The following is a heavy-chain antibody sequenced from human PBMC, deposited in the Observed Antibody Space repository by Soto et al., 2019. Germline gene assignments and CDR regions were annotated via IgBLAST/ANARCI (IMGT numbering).Heavy chain of an antibody. Sequence: SETLSLTCTVSGGSISSYYWSWIRQPPGKGLEWIGYIYYSGSTNYNPSLKSRVTISVDTSKNQFSLKLSSVTAADTAVYYCARDRIRDYVFDNWGQGTLVTVSS. V-gene: IGHV4-59*01. CDR3: ARDRIRDYVFDN. CDR2: IYYSGST. CDR1: GGSISSYY. D-gene: IGHD4-17*01. J-gene: IGHJ5*02.